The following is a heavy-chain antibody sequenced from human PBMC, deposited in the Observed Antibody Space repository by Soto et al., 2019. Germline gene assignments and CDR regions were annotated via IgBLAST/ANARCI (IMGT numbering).Heavy chain of an antibody. CDR1: GYTFTSYD. D-gene: IGHD6-19*01. V-gene: IGHV1-8*01. CDR3: ARGRLVAGTVDY. J-gene: IGHJ4*02. Sequence: QVQLVQYGAEVKKPGASVKVSCKASGYTFTSYDIKWVRQATGQGLEWMGWMNPSTGSTGFAQKFQGRVTMISNTSISTAYLELSSLTSEDTAVYYCARGRLVAGTVDYWGQGTLVTVSS. CDR2: MNPSTGST.